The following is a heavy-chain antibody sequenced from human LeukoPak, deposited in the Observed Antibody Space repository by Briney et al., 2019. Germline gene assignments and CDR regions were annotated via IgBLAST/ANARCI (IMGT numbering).Heavy chain of an antibody. CDR2: ISGGST. V-gene: IGHV3-38-3*01. D-gene: IGHD6-13*01. J-gene: IGHJ6*02. CDR3: ARDLRPYSSSWYAYYYYGMDV. Sequence: PGGSLRLSCAASGFTVSSNEMSWVRQAPGKGLEWVSCISGGSTYYADSRKGRFTISRDNSKNTLYLQMNSLRAEDTAVYYCARDLRPYSSSWYAYYYYGMDVWGQGTTVTVSS. CDR1: GFTVSSNE.